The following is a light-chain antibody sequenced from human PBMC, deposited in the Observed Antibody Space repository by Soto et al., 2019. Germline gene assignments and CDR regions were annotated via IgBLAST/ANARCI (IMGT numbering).Light chain of an antibody. Sequence: QSVLTQPPSASGSPGQSVTISCTGTSNDVGYYNYVSWYQHHPGKAPNLIMYEVSYRPSGVSARFSGSKSGDTASLTISGLQAEDEADYYCSSFTNTITRYAFGTGTKLTVL. CDR3: SSFTNTITRYA. J-gene: IGLJ1*01. CDR1: SNDVGYYNY. CDR2: EVS. V-gene: IGLV2-14*01.